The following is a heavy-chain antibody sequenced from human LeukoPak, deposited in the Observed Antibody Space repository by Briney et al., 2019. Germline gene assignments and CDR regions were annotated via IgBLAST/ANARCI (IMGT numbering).Heavy chain of an antibody. Sequence: PGGSLRLSCAASGFTFSSYAMHWVRQAPGKGLEYVSAISSNGGSTYYANSVKGRFTISRDNSKNTLYLQMGSPRAEDMAVYYCARDPTTNDDFAFDIWGQGTMVTVSS. CDR3: ARDPTTNDDFAFDI. V-gene: IGHV3-64*01. J-gene: IGHJ3*02. D-gene: IGHD4-17*01. CDR1: GFTFSSYA. CDR2: ISSNGGST.